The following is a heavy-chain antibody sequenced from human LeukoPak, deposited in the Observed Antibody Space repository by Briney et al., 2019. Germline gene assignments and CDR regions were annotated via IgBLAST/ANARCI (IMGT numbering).Heavy chain of an antibody. CDR2: ISGSGGST. J-gene: IGHJ4*02. CDR3: AKGDSITMIVVVIDY. Sequence: GGSLRLSCAASGFTFSSYAMSWVRQAPGKGLEWASAISGSGGSTYYADSVKGRFTISRDNSKNTLYLQMNSLRAEDTAVYYCAKGDSITMIVVVIDYWGQGTLVTVSS. CDR1: GFTFSSYA. V-gene: IGHV3-23*01. D-gene: IGHD3-22*01.